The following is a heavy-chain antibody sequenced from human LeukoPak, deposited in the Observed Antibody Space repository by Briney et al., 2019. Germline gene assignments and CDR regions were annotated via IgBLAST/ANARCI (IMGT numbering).Heavy chain of an antibody. D-gene: IGHD6-19*01. V-gene: IGHV3-23*01. Sequence: PGGSLRLSCAVSGFTFSSYAMNWVRQAPGKGLEWVSEITGSGVTTYYADSVKGRFTISRDNSKNTLYLQMNSLRAEDTAVYYCAKGTYSSGSPLDYWGQGTLVTVSS. CDR1: GFTFSSYA. J-gene: IGHJ4*02. CDR2: ITGSGVTT. CDR3: AKGTYSSGSPLDY.